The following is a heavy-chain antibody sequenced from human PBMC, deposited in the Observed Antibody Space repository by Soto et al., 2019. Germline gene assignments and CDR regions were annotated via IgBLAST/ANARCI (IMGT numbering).Heavy chain of an antibody. J-gene: IGHJ6*02. CDR1: GFTFSSYG. Sequence: PGGSLRLSCAASGFTFSSYGMHWVRQAPGKGLEWVAVIWYDGSNKYYADSVKGRFTISRDNSKNTLYLQMNSLRAEDTAVYYCAKEDYSSSAYYYYYGMDVWGQGTTVTVSS. D-gene: IGHD6-6*01. CDR2: IWYDGSNK. CDR3: AKEDYSSSAYYYYYGMDV. V-gene: IGHV3-33*06.